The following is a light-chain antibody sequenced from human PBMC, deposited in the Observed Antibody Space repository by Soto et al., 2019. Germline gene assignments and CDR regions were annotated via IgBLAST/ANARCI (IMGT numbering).Light chain of an antibody. CDR2: KAP. J-gene: IGKJ1*01. Sequence: DIQMTQSPSTLSASVGDRVTITCRASQSISSWLAWYQQKPGKAPKLLIYKAPTLESGVPSRFSGSGSGTEFTLAISSLQPDDSATYYCQQYNDNWTFGQGTKVDIK. V-gene: IGKV1-5*03. CDR3: QQYNDNWT. CDR1: QSISSW.